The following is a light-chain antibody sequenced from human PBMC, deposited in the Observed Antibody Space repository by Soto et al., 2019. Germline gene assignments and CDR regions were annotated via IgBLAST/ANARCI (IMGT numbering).Light chain of an antibody. Sequence: DLQMTQSPSTLSGSVGDRVTITCRASQTISSWLAWYQQKPGKAPKLLIYKAATLKTGVPSRFRGSGSWTHFTLTLSSLQPYVFATYYFQLYNSYSETFGQGTKVELK. CDR2: KAA. CDR1: QTISSW. J-gene: IGKJ1*01. V-gene: IGKV1-5*03. CDR3: QLYNSYSET.